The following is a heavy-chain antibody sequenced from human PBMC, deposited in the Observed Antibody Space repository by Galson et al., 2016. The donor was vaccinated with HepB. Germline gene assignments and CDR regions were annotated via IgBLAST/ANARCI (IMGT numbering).Heavy chain of an antibody. CDR1: GFTFSSYW. J-gene: IGHJ4*02. D-gene: IGHD6-19*01. CDR3: ARGLSSAPRSSFDH. Sequence: SLRLSCAASGFTFSSYWMHWVRQVPGKGLVWVSRIEGDGTGTHYADSVKGRFTISRDNAKNTLYVQMIGLRDEHTAVYYCARGLSSAPRSSFDHWGQGILVSVSS. CDR2: IEGDGTGT. V-gene: IGHV3-74*01.